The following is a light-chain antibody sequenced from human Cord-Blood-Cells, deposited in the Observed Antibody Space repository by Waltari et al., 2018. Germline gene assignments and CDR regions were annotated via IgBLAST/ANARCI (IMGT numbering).Light chain of an antibody. Sequence: QSVLTQPPSASGTPGQRVTISCSGSSSNIGSNEGKWYQQLPGTAPKILVYRNNQRPSGVPDRFSGSKSGTSASLAISGLRSEDEADYYCAAWDDSLSCWVFGGGTKLTVL. CDR3: AAWDDSLSCWV. V-gene: IGLV1-47*01. CDR2: RNN. J-gene: IGLJ3*02. CDR1: SSNIGSNE.